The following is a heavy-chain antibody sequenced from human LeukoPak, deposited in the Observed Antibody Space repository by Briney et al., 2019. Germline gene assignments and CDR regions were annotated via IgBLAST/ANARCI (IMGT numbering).Heavy chain of an antibody. D-gene: IGHD6-6*01. J-gene: IGHJ6*03. CDR3: ARDVGSSSSGGAWGYYYYMDV. CDR1: GYTFTGYY. V-gene: IGHV1-2*02. Sequence: GASVKVSCKASGYTFTGYYMHWVRQAPGQGLEWMGWINPNSGGTNYAQKFQGRVTMTRDTSISTAYMELSRLRSDDTAVYYCARDVGSSSSGGAWGYYYYMDVWGKGTTVTVSS. CDR2: INPNSGGT.